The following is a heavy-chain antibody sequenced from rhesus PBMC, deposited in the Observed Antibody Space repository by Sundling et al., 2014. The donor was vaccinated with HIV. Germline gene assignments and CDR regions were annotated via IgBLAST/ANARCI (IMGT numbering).Heavy chain of an antibody. CDR1: GGSISSNF. V-gene: IGHV4-147*01. CDR2: ISGSRGST. CDR3: ARVAGGDWLFGPYFDY. J-gene: IGHJ4*01. D-gene: IGHD3-3*01. Sequence: QVQLQESGPGLVKPSETLSLACAVSGGSISSNFWSWIRQPPGKGLEWIGRISGSRGSTIYNPSLTSRVTISTDTSKNNFSLKLSSVTAADTAVYFCARVAGGDWLFGPYFDYWGQGILVTVSS.